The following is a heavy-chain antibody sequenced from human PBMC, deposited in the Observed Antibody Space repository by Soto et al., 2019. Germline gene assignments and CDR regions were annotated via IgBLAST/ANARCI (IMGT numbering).Heavy chain of an antibody. CDR2: IYSGGST. Sequence: EVQLVESGGGLVQPGGSLRLSCAASGFTVSSNSMNWVRQAPGKGLEWVSVIYSGGSTNDADSVKGRFTISRDSSKNTLYLQMNSLRAEDTAVYYCARVQGYGDYYFDYWGQGTLVTVSS. J-gene: IGHJ4*02. CDR3: ARVQGYGDYYFDY. D-gene: IGHD4-17*01. CDR1: GFTVSSNS. V-gene: IGHV3-66*01.